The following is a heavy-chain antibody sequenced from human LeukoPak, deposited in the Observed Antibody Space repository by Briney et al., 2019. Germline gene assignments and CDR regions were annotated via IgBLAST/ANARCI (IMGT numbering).Heavy chain of an antibody. CDR3: AKGLWFGELEAMFDY. CDR1: GFTFDDYA. V-gene: IGHV3-9*01. Sequence: GGSLRLSCAASGFTFDDYAMHWVRQAPGKGLEWVSGISWNSGSIGYADSVKGRFTISRDNAKNSLYLQMNSLRAEDTALYYCAKGLWFGELEAMFDYWGQGTLVTVSS. CDR2: ISWNSGSI. D-gene: IGHD3-10*01. J-gene: IGHJ4*02.